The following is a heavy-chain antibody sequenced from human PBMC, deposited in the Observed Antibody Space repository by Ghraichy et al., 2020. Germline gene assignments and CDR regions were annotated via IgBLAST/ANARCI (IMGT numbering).Heavy chain of an antibody. J-gene: IGHJ4*02. D-gene: IGHD1-26*01. CDR2: ISDLGVP. CDR1: GGSITSFTHY. CDR3: ARLSAFIVGATRSFDC. V-gene: IGHV4-39*01. Sequence: SETLSLTCTVSGGSITSFTHYWGWIRQPPGKGLENIAQISDLGVPYYNLSLEGRATISVDTSRNQLSLTLRSVTAADTAVYYCARLSAFIVGATRSFDCWGRRTLVTVSS.